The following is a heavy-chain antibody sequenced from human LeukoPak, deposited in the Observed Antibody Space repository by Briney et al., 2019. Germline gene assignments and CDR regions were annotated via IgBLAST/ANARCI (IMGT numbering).Heavy chain of an antibody. CDR1: GGSVSNYY. CDR2: IYYGGST. Sequence: SQTLSLTCTVSGGSVSNYYWSWIRQPPEKGLEWIGNIYYGGSTNYNPSLKSRVTISVDTSKNQFSLKLSSVTAADTAVYYCARRIPSTSRIDYWGQGTLVTVSS. CDR3: ARRIPSTSRIDY. J-gene: IGHJ4*02. V-gene: IGHV4-59*02.